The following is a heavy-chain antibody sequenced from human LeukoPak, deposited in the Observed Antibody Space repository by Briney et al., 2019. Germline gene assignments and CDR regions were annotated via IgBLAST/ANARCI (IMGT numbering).Heavy chain of an antibody. CDR1: GYTFTGYY. CDR2: INPNSGGT. V-gene: IGHV1-2*02. D-gene: IGHD3-22*01. Sequence: ASVKVSCKASGYTFTGYYMHWVRQAPGQGLEWMGWINPNSGGTNYAQKFQGRVTMTRDTSISTAYMELSRLRSDDTAVYYCARARPVDYYDSSGYPHYFDYWGQGTLVTVSS. J-gene: IGHJ4*02. CDR3: ARARPVDYYDSSGYPHYFDY.